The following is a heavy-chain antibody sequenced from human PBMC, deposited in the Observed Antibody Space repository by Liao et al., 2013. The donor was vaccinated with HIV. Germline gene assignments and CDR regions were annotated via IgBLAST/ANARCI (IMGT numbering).Heavy chain of an antibody. D-gene: IGHD6-19*01. CDR3: ARWARGSSAWPLAAFDI. J-gene: IGHJ3*02. Sequence: QVQLQESGPGLVKPSETLSLICTVSGGSINNYYWSWIRQPPGKGLEWIGYIYHSGSTNYNPSFKSRVTISVDTSTHQFSLRLTSVTAADTAVYYCARWARGSSAWPLAAFDIWGQGTLVTVSS. CDR2: IYHSGST. CDR1: GGSINNYY. V-gene: IGHV4-59*08.